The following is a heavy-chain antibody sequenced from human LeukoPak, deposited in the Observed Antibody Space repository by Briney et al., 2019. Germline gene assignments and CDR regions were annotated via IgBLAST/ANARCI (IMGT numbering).Heavy chain of an antibody. Sequence: GGSLRLSCAASGFTFSSYSMNWVRQAPGKGLEWVSSISSSSSYIYYADSVKGRFTISRDNAKNSLYLQMNILRAEDTAVYYCARDVAARPFLLYGRRGIDYWGQGTLVTVSS. V-gene: IGHV3-21*01. CDR2: ISSSSSYI. D-gene: IGHD6-6*01. CDR1: GFTFSSYS. J-gene: IGHJ4*02. CDR3: ARDVAARPFLLYGRRGIDY.